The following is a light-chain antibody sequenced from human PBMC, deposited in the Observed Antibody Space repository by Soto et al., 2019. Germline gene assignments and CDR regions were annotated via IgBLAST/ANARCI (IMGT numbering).Light chain of an antibody. CDR3: QHYRSLPIT. Sequence: IPLPQSPSSLSASLGDRVTITCRASPAIASFLAWYQQKPGTAPKLLIYGASTLQSGVPSRFSGSRSGTDYTLTITSLQPEDFATYYCQHYRSLPITFGQGTRLEIK. V-gene: IGKV1-9*01. CDR1: PAIASF. CDR2: GAS. J-gene: IGKJ5*01.